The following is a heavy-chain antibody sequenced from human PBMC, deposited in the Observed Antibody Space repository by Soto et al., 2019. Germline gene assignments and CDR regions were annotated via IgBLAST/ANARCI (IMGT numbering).Heavy chain of an antibody. CDR3: AKPPGLLFDY. CDR1: GFSFSSYA. V-gene: IGHV3-23*01. D-gene: IGHD3-22*01. Sequence: PGGSLRLSCSASGFSFSSYAMSWVRQAPGKGLEWVSAISGSGGSTYYADSVKGRFTISRDNSKNTLYLQMNSLRAEDTAVYYCAKPPGLLFDYWGQGTLVTVSS. CDR2: ISGSGGST. J-gene: IGHJ4*02.